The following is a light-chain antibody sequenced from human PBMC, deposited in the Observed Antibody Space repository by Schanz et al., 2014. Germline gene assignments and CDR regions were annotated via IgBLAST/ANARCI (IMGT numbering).Light chain of an antibody. J-gene: IGLJ2*01. CDR1: SSDVGGYNY. Sequence: QSALTQPASVSGSPGQSITISCTGTSSDVGGYNYVSWYQQHPGKAPKLMIYDVSNRPSGVSNRFSGSKSGNTASLTISGLQAADEADYYCSSYTSSSPLRVLGAGAKLTVL. V-gene: IGLV2-14*01. CDR3: SSYTSSSPLRV. CDR2: DVS.